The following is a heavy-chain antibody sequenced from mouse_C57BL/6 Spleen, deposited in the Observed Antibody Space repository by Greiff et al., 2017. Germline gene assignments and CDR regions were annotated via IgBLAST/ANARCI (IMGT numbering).Heavy chain of an antibody. Sequence: VQLQESGPELVKPGASVKISCKASGYAFSSSWMNWVKQRPGKGLEWIGRIYPGDGDTNYNGKFKGKATLTADKSSSTAYMQLSSLTSEDSAVYFCARGGYGNFFDYWGQGTTLTVSS. CDR3: ARGGYGNFFDY. V-gene: IGHV1-82*01. D-gene: IGHD2-1*01. CDR2: IYPGDGDT. CDR1: GYAFSSSW. J-gene: IGHJ2*01.